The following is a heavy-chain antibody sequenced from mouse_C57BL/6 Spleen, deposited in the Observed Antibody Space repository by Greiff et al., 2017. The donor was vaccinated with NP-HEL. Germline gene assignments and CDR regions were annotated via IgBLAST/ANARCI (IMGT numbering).Heavy chain of an antibody. V-gene: IGHV1-7*01. J-gene: IGHJ2*01. CDR2: INPSSGYT. Sequence: QVQLQQSGAELAKPGASVKLSCKASGYTFTSYWMHWVKQRPGQGLEWIGYINPSSGYTKYNQKFKGKATLTADKSSSTAYMQLSSLTYEDSAVYYGAREYYGSSPYYFDDWGQGTTLTVSS. D-gene: IGHD1-1*01. CDR3: AREYYGSSPYYFDD. CDR1: GYTFTSYW.